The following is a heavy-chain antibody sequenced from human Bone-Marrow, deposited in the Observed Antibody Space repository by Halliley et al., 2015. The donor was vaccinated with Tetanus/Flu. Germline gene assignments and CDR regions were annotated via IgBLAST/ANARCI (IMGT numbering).Heavy chain of an antibody. CDR2: IYYSGSP. J-gene: IGHJ4*02. Sequence: WIGYIYYSGSPYYNPSLKSRVTISVDTSKNQFSLKLSSVTAADTAVYYCARTYYYDSSGYYFGYWGQGTLVTVSS. CDR3: ARTYYYDSSGYYFGY. V-gene: IGHV4-30-4*01. D-gene: IGHD3-22*01.